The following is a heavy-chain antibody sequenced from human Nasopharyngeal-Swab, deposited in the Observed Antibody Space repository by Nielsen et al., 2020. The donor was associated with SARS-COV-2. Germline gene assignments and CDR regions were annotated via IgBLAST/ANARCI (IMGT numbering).Heavy chain of an antibody. CDR1: GFTFSSYA. Sequence: GESLKISCAASGFTFSSYAMAWFRQAPGKGPEWVSTISASVIDTNYEDSVKGRFTISRDNSRCTLFLQMSSLRAEDTAVYYCAKDSGLAVVAAATPAYYWGQGTLVIVSS. V-gene: IGHV3-23*01. CDR2: ISASVIDT. J-gene: IGHJ4*02. CDR3: AKDSGLAVVAAATPAYY. D-gene: IGHD2-15*01.